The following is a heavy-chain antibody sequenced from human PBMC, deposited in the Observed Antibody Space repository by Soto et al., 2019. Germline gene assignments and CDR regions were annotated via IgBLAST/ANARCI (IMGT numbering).Heavy chain of an antibody. CDR1: GGSFSGYY. J-gene: IGHJ6*03. CDR3: ARAGRSGGRRGATDYYYYMDV. Sequence: SETLSLTCAVYGGSFSGYYWSWIRQPPGKGLEWIGEINHSGSTNYNPSLKSRATISVDTSKNQFSLKLSSVTAADTAVYYCARAGRSGGRRGATDYYYYMDVWGKGTTVTVSS. CDR2: INHSGST. D-gene: IGHD2-15*01. V-gene: IGHV4-34*01.